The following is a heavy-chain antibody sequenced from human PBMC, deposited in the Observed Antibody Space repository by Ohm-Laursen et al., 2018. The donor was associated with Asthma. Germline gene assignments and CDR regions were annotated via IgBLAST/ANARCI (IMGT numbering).Heavy chain of an antibody. CDR3: AKDDGDYYFDY. Sequence: SLRLSCTASGFTFSRYAMHWVRQAPGKGLEWVAVISYDGINKDYADSVKGRFTISRDNSKNTLYLQMNSLRAEDTAVYYCAKDDGDYYFDYWGQGTLVTVSS. D-gene: IGHD4-17*01. CDR2: ISYDGINK. J-gene: IGHJ4*02. V-gene: IGHV3-30*18. CDR1: GFTFSRYA.